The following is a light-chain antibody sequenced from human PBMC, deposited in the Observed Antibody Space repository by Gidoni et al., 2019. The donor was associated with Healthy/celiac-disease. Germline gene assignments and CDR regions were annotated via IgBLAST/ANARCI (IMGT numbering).Light chain of an antibody. V-gene: IGKV1-39*01. CDR2: AAS. CDR1: QSISTY. Sequence: IQMTQSPSSLSAPVGDRVTITFRASQSISTYLNWYQQKPGKAPKVLIYAASSLQSGVPSRFSGSGSGTDFTLTISSLQPEDFATYYCQQSYSTPRTFGQGTKVEVK. J-gene: IGKJ1*01. CDR3: QQSYSTPRT.